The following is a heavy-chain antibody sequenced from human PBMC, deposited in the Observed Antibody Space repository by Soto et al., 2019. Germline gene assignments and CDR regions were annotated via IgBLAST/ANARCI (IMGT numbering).Heavy chain of an antibody. CDR1: GFTFSSYS. D-gene: IGHD3-10*01. J-gene: IGHJ4*02. Sequence: GGSLRLSCAASGFTFSSYSMNWVRQAPGKGLEWVSYISSSSSTIYYADSVKGRFTISRDNAKNSLYLQMNSLRAEDTAVYYCARPLSGDYYGSGSYSPPGGIDYWGQGTLVTVSS. V-gene: IGHV3-48*01. CDR2: ISSSSSTI. CDR3: ARPLSGDYYGSGSYSPPGGIDY.